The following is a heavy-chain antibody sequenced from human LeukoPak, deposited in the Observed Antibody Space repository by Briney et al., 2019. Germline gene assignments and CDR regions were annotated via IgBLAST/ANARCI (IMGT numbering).Heavy chain of an antibody. CDR3: ATQNNSYFDY. Sequence: ASVKVSCKASGYSFTGYSMHWVRQAPGQGLEWMGWINPNSGGTKFAQKFQGRVTMTRDTSISTAYMEVSRLRSDDTAVYYCATQNNSYFDYWGQGALVTVSS. J-gene: IGHJ4*02. CDR2: INPNSGGT. CDR1: GYSFTGYS. V-gene: IGHV1-2*02. D-gene: IGHD1-20*01.